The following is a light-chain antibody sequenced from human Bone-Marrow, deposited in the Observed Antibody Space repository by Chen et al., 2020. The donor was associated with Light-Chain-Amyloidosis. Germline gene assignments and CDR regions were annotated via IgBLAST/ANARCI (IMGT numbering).Light chain of an antibody. CDR2: GNS. CDR3: QSYDSPHVV. V-gene: IGLV1-40*01. Sequence: QSVLTQPPSVSGAPGPRVTIPCTGSSSTIGEGYDVHWYQQLPGTAPKLLIHGNSNRPSGVPDRFSGSKSGTSASLAITGLQAEDEADYYCQSYDSPHVVFGGGTTLTVL. J-gene: IGLJ2*01. CDR1: SSTIGEGYD.